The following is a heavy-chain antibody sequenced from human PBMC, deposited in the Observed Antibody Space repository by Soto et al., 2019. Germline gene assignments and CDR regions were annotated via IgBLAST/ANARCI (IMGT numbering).Heavy chain of an antibody. CDR3: AKYSRRWFDFDY. V-gene: IGHV3-23*01. J-gene: IGHJ4*02. Sequence: EVQLLESGGGLVQPGGSLRLSCAASGFTFSTYAMSWVRPAPGKGLEWVSAISGSGGRTYYADSVKGRFTISRDNSKNTLYLQMTSLRAEDTAVYYCAKYSRRWFDFDYWGQGTLVTVSS. CDR1: GFTFSTYA. CDR2: ISGSGGRT. D-gene: IGHD6-13*01.